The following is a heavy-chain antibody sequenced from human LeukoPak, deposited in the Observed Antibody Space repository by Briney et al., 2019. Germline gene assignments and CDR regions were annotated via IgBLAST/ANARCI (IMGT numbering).Heavy chain of an antibody. V-gene: IGHV1-18*04. CDR2: ISAYNGNT. J-gene: IGHJ4*02. CDR1: GYTFTGYY. CDR3: ARDWDSGYYYGIDY. Sequence: ASVKVSCKASGYTFTGYYMHWVRQAPGQGLEWMGWISAYNGNTNYAQKLQGRVTMTTDTSTSTAYMELRSLRSDDTAVYYCARDWDSGYYYGIDYWGQGTLVTVSS. D-gene: IGHD3-22*01.